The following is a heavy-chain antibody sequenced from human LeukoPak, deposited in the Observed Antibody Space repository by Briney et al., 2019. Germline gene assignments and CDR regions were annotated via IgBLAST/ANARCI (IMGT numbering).Heavy chain of an antibody. D-gene: IGHD3-10*01. V-gene: IGHV1-69*13. CDR2: IIPIFGTA. CDR3: ARDRGGYDQYYGMDV. J-gene: IGHJ6*02. Sequence: SVKVSCKASGGTFSSYAISWVRQAPGQGLEWMGGIIPIFGTANYAQRFQGRVTITADESTSTAYMELSSLRSEDTAVYYCARDRGGYDQYYGMDVWGQGTTVTVSS. CDR1: GGTFSSYA.